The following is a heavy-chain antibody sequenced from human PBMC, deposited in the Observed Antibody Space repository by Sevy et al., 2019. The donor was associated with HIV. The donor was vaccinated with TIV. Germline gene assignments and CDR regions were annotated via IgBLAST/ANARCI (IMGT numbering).Heavy chain of an antibody. V-gene: IGHV4-59*02. J-gene: IGHJ4*02. CDR2: IHHGGAT. CDR1: DGSVSGYF. CDR3: TRLDSSGHSDS. Sequence: KQSQTLSLTCTVSDGSVSGYFWSWIRQPPGRGLEWVGNIHHGGATKYNPSLKSRLTISIDTSKNQFSLILTSATAADTAVYYCTRLDSSGHSDSWGQGTPVTVSS. D-gene: IGHD3-22*01.